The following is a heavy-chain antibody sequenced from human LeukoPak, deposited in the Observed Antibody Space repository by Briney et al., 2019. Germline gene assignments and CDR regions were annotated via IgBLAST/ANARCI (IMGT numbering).Heavy chain of an antibody. D-gene: IGHD3-22*01. Sequence: SLRLSYAASGFTFDDYAMHWVRQAPGKGLEWVSGISWNSGSIGYADSVKGRFTISRDNAKNSLYLQMNSLRAEDTALYYCAKGGFGSSGYYYPSDYWGQGTLVTVSS. J-gene: IGHJ4*02. CDR2: ISWNSGSI. CDR3: AKGGFGSSGYYYPSDY. CDR1: GFTFDDYA. V-gene: IGHV3-9*01.